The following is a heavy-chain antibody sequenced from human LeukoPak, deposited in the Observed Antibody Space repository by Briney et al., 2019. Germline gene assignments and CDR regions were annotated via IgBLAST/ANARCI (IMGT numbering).Heavy chain of an antibody. CDR1: GFTFSSYA. Sequence: GGSLRLSCAASGFTFSSYAMHWVRQAPGKGLEWVAVISYDGSNKYYADSVKGRFTISRDNSKNTLYLQMNSLRAEDTAVYYCGRGYYQDTKWGQGTLVTVSS. V-gene: IGHV3-30-3*01. CDR2: ISYDGSNK. D-gene: IGHD3-16*01. CDR3: GRGYYQDTK. J-gene: IGHJ4*02.